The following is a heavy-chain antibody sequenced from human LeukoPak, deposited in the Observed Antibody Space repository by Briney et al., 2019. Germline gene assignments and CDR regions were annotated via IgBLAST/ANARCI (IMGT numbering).Heavy chain of an antibody. V-gene: IGHV3-23*01. Sequence: PGGSLRLSCAASGFTFDSYAMSWVRQAPGKGLEWVSGVTGSGINTYYADSVKGRFTISRDNSKNTLYLQMNSLRAEDTAVYYCAREPRRRGIAAAGYFDYWGQGTLVTVSS. CDR3: AREPRRRGIAAAGYFDY. D-gene: IGHD6-13*01. J-gene: IGHJ4*02. CDR2: VTGSGINT. CDR1: GFTFDSYA.